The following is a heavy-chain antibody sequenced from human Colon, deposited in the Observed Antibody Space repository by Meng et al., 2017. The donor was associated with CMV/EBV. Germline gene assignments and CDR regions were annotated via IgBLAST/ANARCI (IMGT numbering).Heavy chain of an antibody. D-gene: IGHD6-6*01. V-gene: IGHV3-7*01. CDR1: RFSFSDFW. J-gene: IGHJ6*02. CDR3: ARDCIAALGAPRNYYYGMDV. CDR2: IKADGSET. Sequence: GGSLRLSCTVSRFSFSDFWMNWVRQAPGKGLEWVANIKADGSETYYADSVKGRFIISRDNAKNSLYLQMNSLRAEDTAVYYCARDCIAALGAPRNYYYGMDVWGQGTTVTVSS.